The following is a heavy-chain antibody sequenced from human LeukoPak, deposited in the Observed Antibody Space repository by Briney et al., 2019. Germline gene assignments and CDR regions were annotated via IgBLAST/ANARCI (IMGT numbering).Heavy chain of an antibody. CDR3: AREYNGLFDY. CDR2: IRSKTYGGTT. Sequence: GGSLRLSCTASGSTSGDDALNWFRQAPGKGLEWVGFIRSKTYGGTTEYAASVRGRFTVSRDDSKSIAYLQMNSLITEDTAVYYCAREYNGLFDYWGQGTLVTVSS. CDR1: GSTSGDDA. V-gene: IGHV3-49*03. D-gene: IGHD5-12*01. J-gene: IGHJ4*02.